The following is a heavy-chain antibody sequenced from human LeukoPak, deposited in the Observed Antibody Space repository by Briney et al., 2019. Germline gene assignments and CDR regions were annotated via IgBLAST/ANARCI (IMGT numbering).Heavy chain of an antibody. J-gene: IGHJ4*02. CDR1: GFIFSNYA. Sequence: GGSLRLSCAASGFIFSNYAMTWVRQAPGKGLEWVSTISGNGAGTYFADSVKGRFTISRDNSNNTLYLQMDSLRAEDTAVYFCARDGVLMNRKSYFDSWGQGTLVTVFS. D-gene: IGHD3-10*01. CDR3: ARDGVLMNRKSYFDS. V-gene: IGHV3-23*01. CDR2: ISGNGAGT.